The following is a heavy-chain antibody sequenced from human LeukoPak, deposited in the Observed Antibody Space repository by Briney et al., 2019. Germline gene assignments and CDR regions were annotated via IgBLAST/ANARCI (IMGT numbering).Heavy chain of an antibody. V-gene: IGHV3-30-3*01. CDR2: ISYDGSNK. Sequence: GGSLRLSCAASGFIVSGSYMSWVRQAPGKGLEWVAVISYDGSNKYYADSVKGRFTISRDNSKNTLYLQMNSLRAEDTAVYYCARDHCSGGSCYPQYYYYGMDVWGQGTTVTVSS. D-gene: IGHD2-15*01. J-gene: IGHJ6*02. CDR1: GFIVSGSY. CDR3: ARDHCSGGSCYPQYYYYGMDV.